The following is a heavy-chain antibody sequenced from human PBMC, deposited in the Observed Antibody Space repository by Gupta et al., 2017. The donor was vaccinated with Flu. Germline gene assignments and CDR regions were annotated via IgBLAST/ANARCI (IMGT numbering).Heavy chain of an antibody. CDR1: GFPFNDYY. CDR3: ARDHYDYLTGFAEFDY. Sequence: QVQLVESGGGLVNPGGSLRLACVASGFPFNDYYMAWIRQAPGKGLEWLSSINSNSDRVDYADSVAGRFTISRDNAKNSLYLEMHSLRVEDTAVYYCARDHYDYLTGFAEFDYWGQGTQVSVSA. D-gene: IGHD3-9*01. CDR2: INSNSDRV. J-gene: IGHJ4*02. V-gene: IGHV3-11*01.